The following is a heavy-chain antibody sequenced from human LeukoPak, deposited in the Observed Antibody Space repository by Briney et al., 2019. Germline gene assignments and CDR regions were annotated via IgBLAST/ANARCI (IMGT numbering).Heavy chain of an antibody. CDR2: IWYDGSNK. D-gene: IGHD6-6*01. V-gene: IGHV3-33*01. CDR3: ARDQDSSSYNWFDP. CDR1: GFTFSSYG. Sequence: PGGSLRLSCAASGFTFSSYGMHWVRQAPGKGLEWVAVIWYDGSNKYYADSVKGRFTISRDNSKNTLYLQMNSLRAEDTAVYYCARDQDSSSYNWFDPWGQGTLVTVSS. J-gene: IGHJ5*02.